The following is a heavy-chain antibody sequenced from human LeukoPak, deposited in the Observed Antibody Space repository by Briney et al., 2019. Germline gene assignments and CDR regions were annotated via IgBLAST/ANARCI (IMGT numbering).Heavy chain of an antibody. D-gene: IGHD2-2*01. V-gene: IGHV3-23*01. CDR3: AKSHSVVRRGYFDY. J-gene: IGHJ4*02. CDR2: SSDSGGST. CDR1: GFTFSSFA. Sequence: GGSLRLSCAASGFTFSSFAMSWLRQAPGKGLEWLSTSSDSGGSTYYADSVRGRFTISRDNSKDTLYVQMNSLRAEDAAVYYCAKSHSVVRRGYFDYWGQGALVTVSS.